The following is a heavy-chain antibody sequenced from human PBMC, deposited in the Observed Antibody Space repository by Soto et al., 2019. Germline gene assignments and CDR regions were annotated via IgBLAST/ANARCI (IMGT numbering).Heavy chain of an antibody. CDR3: AGSGYRNCIVGSCYQPRHAFDI. V-gene: IGHV4-59*08. CDR2: IYYSGST. Sequence: SETLSLTCTVSGGSISTYYWSWIRQPPGKGLEWIGLIYYSGSTTYNPSLKSRVTISVDTSKNQFSLKLSSVTAADTAVYYCAGSGYRNCIVGSCYQPRHAFDIWGQGTMVTVSS. D-gene: IGHD2-15*01. J-gene: IGHJ3*02. CDR1: GGSISTYY.